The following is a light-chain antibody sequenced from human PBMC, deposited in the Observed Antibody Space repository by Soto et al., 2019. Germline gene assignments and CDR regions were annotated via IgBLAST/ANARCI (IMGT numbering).Light chain of an antibody. J-gene: IGLJ3*02. CDR2: LNSDGSH. Sequence: QLVLTQSPSASASLGASVKLTCTLSSGHSSYAIAWHQQQPEKGPRYLMKLNSDGSHSKGDGIPDRFSGSSSGAERYLTISSLQSEDEADYYCQTWDSRVFGGGTKLTVL. CDR3: QTWDSRV. CDR1: SGHSSYA. V-gene: IGLV4-69*01.